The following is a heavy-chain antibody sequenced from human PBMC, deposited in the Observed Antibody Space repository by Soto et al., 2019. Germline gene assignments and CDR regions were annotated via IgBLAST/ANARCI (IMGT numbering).Heavy chain of an antibody. D-gene: IGHD3-22*01. V-gene: IGHV4-39*01. CDR1: GESISSSSYY. CDR3: ARGGGYYDSSGYCLEY. CDR2: IYHSGRT. J-gene: IGHJ4*02. Sequence: SETLSLTCIVSGESISSSSYYWGWIRQPPGKGLGWIGSIYHSGRTYYNPSLKSRVSISIDTSKNQFSLKLSSVTAADTALYYCARGGGYYDSSGYCLEYWGQGTLVTVSS.